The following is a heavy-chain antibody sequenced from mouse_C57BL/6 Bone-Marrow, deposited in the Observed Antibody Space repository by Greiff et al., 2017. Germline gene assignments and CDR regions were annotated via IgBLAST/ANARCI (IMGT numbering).Heavy chain of an antibody. V-gene: IGHV7-3*01. D-gene: IGHD2-10*01. CDR1: GFTFTDYY. Sequence: EVKLMESGGGLVQPGGSLSLSCAASGFTFTDYYMSWVRQPPGKALEWLGFIRNKANGYTTEYSASVKGRFTISRDNSQSILYLQMNALRAEDSATDYCARSVLPEAYWGQGTLVTVSA. J-gene: IGHJ3*01. CDR3: ARSVLPEAY. CDR2: IRNKANGYTT.